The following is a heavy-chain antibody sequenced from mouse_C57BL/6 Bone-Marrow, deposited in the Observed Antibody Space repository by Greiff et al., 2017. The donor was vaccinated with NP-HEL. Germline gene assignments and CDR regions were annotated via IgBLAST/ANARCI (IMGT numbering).Heavy chain of an antibody. CDR3: ARDYGSSYGWYFEV. CDR2: VDPSDSYT. V-gene: IGHV1-50*01. Sequence: QVQLQQPGAELVKPGASVKLSCKASGYTFTSYWMQWVKQRPGQGLELIGEVDPSDSYTNYNQKFKGKATLTVDTSSSTAYMQLSSLTSEDSAVYYCARDYGSSYGWYFEVWGTGTTVTVSS. D-gene: IGHD1-1*01. J-gene: IGHJ1*03. CDR1: GYTFTSYW.